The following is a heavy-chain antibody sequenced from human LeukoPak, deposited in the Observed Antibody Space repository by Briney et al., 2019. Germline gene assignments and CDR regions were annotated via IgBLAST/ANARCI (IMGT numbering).Heavy chain of an antibody. CDR2: MNPNSGNT. CDR3: ARARRPDLDY. J-gene: IGHJ4*02. Sequence: ASVKVSCKASGYTFTNYGINWVRQATGQGLEWMGWMNPNSGNTGYAQKFQGRVTITRNTSISTAYMELSSLRSEDTAVYYCARARRPDLDYWGQGTLVTVSS. CDR1: GYTFTNYG. D-gene: IGHD1-1*01. V-gene: IGHV1-8*03.